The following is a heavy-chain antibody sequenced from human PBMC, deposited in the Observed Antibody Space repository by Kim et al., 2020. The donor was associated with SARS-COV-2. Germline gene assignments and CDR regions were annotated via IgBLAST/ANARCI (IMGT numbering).Heavy chain of an antibody. D-gene: IGHD6-19*01. Sequence: SGSTNYNPSLKSRVTISVDTSKNQFSLKLSSVTAADTAVYYCARGSIAVHWGQGTLVTVSS. CDR2: SGST. V-gene: IGHV4-34*01. CDR3: ARGSIAVH. J-gene: IGHJ4*02.